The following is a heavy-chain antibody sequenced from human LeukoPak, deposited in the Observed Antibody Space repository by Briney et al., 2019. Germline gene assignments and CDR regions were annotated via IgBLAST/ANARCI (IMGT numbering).Heavy chain of an antibody. CDR2: IYHSGST. J-gene: IGHJ4*02. CDR1: GGSISSSNW. D-gene: IGHD3-16*02. Sequence: PSGTLSLTCAVSGGSISSSNWWSWVRQPPGKGLEWIGEIYHSGSTNYNPSLKSRVTISVDKSKNQFSLKLSSVTAADTAVYYCARAYDYVWGSYRHKALGDWGQGTLVTVSS. V-gene: IGHV4-4*02. CDR3: ARAYDYVWGSYRHKALGD.